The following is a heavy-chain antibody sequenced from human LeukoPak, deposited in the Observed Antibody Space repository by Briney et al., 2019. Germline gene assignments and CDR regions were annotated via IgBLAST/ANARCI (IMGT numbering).Heavy chain of an antibody. J-gene: IGHJ3*02. D-gene: IGHD5-24*01. CDR3: ARVRRDGYNLLSDDAFDI. V-gene: IGHV1-69*06. CDR1: GGTFSSYA. CDR2: IIPIFGTA. Sequence: ASVKVSCKASGGTFSSYAISWVRQAPGQGLEWMGGIIPIFGTANYAQKFQGRVTITADKSTSTAYMELSSLRSEDTAVYYCARVRRDGYNLLSDDAFDIWGQGTMVTVSS.